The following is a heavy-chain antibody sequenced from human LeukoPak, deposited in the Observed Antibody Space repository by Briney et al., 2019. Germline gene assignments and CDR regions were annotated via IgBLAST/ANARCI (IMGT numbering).Heavy chain of an antibody. V-gene: IGHV3-74*01. D-gene: IGHD5/OR15-5a*01. J-gene: IGHJ6*03. CDR2: INTDGTST. CDR1: GFTFSTYW. CDR3: AKGSWSTITDYYYYMDV. Sequence: PGGSLRLSCVASGFTFSTYWMHWVRQAPGKGLVWVSRINTDGTSTTYADSVKGRFTISRDNAKNTLYLQMNSLRAEDTAVYYCAKGSWSTITDYYYYMDVWGKGTTVTVSS.